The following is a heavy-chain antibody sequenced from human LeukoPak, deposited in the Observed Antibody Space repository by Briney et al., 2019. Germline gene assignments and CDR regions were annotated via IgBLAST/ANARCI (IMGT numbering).Heavy chain of an antibody. V-gene: IGHV3-20*04. CDR2: ISWNGGST. CDR1: GFTFNDHG. CDR3: AGGDSSGWYFDL. Sequence: GGSLRLSCAASGFTFNDHGMSWVRHVPGKGLEWVSGISWNGGSTGYADSVKGRFTISRDNAKNSLYLQMNSLRAEDTALYYCAGGDSSGWYFDLWGRGPLVTVSS. J-gene: IGHJ2*01. D-gene: IGHD3-22*01.